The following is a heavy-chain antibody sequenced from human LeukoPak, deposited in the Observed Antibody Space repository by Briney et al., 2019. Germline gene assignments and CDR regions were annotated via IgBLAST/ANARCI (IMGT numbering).Heavy chain of an antibody. D-gene: IGHD3-22*01. V-gene: IGHV3-21*01. J-gene: IGHJ4*02. CDR2: ISSSSSYI. CDR1: GFTFSSYS. CDR3: ARVNVDESEYYYDSSGYFSSFDY. Sequence: GGSLRLSCAASGFTFSSYSMNWVRQAPGKGLEWVSSISSSSSYIYYADSVKGRFTISRDNAKNSLYLQMNSLRAEDTAVYYCARVNVDESEYYYDSSGYFSSFDYWGQGTLVTVSS.